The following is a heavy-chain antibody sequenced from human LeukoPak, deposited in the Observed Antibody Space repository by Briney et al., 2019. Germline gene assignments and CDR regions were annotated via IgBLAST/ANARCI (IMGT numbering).Heavy chain of an antibody. V-gene: IGHV1-69*01. CDR2: IIPIFGTA. D-gene: IGHD1-14*01. Sequence: SVKVSCKASGGTFSSHAISWVRQAPGQGLEWMGGIIPIFGTAKYAQKFQGRVTITADESTSTAYMELSSLRSEDTAVYYCARDSSEFRNLIPHWGQGTLVTVSS. CDR1: GGTFSSHA. J-gene: IGHJ1*01. CDR3: ARDSSEFRNLIPH.